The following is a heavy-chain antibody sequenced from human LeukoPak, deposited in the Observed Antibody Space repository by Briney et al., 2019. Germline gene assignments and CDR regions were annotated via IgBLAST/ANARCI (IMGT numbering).Heavy chain of an antibody. CDR1: GFTFSSYA. CDR2: LSYDGSNK. D-gene: IGHD3-22*01. V-gene: IGHV3-30-3*01. J-gene: IGHJ5*02. CDR3: ARAPSSYYDTWFDP. Sequence: GGSLRLSCAASGFTFSSYAMHWVRQAPGKGLEWVAVLSYDGSNKFYADSVKGRFTVSRDNSKNTLDLQMNSLRAEDTAVYYCARAPSSYYDTWFDPWGQGTLVTVSS.